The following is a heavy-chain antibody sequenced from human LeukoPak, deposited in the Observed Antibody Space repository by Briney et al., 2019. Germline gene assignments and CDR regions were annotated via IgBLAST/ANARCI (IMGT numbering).Heavy chain of an antibody. CDR2: ISSSSSYI. CDR1: GFTFSSHS. V-gene: IGHV3-21*06. D-gene: IGHD6-19*01. Sequence: GGSLRLSCAASGFTFSSHSMNWVRQAPGKGLEWVSSISSSSSYIYYADSLKGRFTISRDNAKNSLHLQMNSLRAEDTAVYFCARDSDWLIPGGKNFDYWGQGTLVTVSS. J-gene: IGHJ4*02. CDR3: ARDSDWLIPGGKNFDY.